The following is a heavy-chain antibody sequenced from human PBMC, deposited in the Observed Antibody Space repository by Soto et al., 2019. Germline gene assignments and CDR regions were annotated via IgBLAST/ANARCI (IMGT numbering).Heavy chain of an antibody. Sequence: EVQLVESGGGLVKPGGSLRLSCAASGFTFSSYSMNWVRQAPGKGLEWVSSISSSSSYIYYADSVKGRFTISRDNAKNSLYLQMNGLRAEDTAVYCCARVGYYGSGSYHLFDYWGQGTLVTVSS. J-gene: IGHJ4*02. CDR1: GFTFSSYS. D-gene: IGHD3-10*01. V-gene: IGHV3-21*01. CDR2: ISSSSSYI. CDR3: ARVGYYGSGSYHLFDY.